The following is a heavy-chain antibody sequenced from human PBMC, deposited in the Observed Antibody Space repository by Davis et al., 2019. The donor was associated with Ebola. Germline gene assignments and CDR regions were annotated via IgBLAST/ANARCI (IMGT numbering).Heavy chain of an antibody. Sequence: AASVKVSCKASGYTFTNNDINWVRQAPGQGLEWMGWMNPKSGDAGSAQKFQGRVTMTRDTSIGTAYMGLNSLRSDDTAVYYCTRYSNTADFDYWGQGTLVTVSS. J-gene: IGHJ4*02. CDR2: MNPKSGDA. D-gene: IGHD5-18*01. CDR3: TRYSNTADFDY. V-gene: IGHV1-8*01. CDR1: GYTFTNND.